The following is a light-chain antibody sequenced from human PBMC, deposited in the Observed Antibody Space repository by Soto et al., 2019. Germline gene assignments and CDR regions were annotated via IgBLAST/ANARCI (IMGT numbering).Light chain of an antibody. CDR2: DVS. Sequence: QSALTQPAPVSGSPRQSITISCTGTSSDVGGYNYVSWYQQHPGKAPKLIIYDVSNRPSGISNRFSGSKSGNTASLTISGLQAEDEADYYCSSYTSSSTYVFGSGTKLTVL. V-gene: IGLV2-14*01. J-gene: IGLJ1*01. CDR3: SSYTSSSTYV. CDR1: SSDVGGYNY.